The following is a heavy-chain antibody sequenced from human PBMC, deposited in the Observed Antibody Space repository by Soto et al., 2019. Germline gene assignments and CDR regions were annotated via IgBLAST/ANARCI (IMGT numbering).Heavy chain of an antibody. Sequence: SETLSLTCTVSGDSITSYYWSWIRQPPGKGLEWIGHIYYSGSTTYNPSLKGRVTISIGTSKNQFSLNLASVTAADTAVYYCARVPVRYYYYGMDVWGQGTTVTVSS. D-gene: IGHD3-10*01. CDR2: IYYSGST. V-gene: IGHV4-59*01. J-gene: IGHJ6*02. CDR1: GDSITSYY. CDR3: ARVPVRYYYYGMDV.